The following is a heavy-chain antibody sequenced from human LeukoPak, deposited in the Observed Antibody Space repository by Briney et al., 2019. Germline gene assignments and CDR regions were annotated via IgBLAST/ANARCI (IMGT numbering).Heavy chain of an antibody. D-gene: IGHD1-26*01. Sequence: SETLSLTCTVSGGSISSGSYYWSWIRQPAGKGLEWIGRIYTSGSTNYNPSLKSRVTISVDTSKNQFSLKLSSVTAADTAVYYCARDRSYYLFDNWGQGTLVTVSS. V-gene: IGHV4-61*02. CDR1: GGSISSGSYY. J-gene: IGHJ4*02. CDR3: ARDRSYYLFDN. CDR2: IYTSGST.